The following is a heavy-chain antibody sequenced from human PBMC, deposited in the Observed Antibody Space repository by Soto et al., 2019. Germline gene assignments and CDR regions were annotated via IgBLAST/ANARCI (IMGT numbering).Heavy chain of an antibody. Sequence: GSLRLSCAASGFTVSSKYMTWVRQAPGKGLEWIGEINHSGSTNYHPSLKSRVTISVDTSKNQFSLKLSSVTAADTAAYYCARGPLIAVAGHYYYYYGMDVWGQGTTVTVSS. CDR1: GFTVSSKY. J-gene: IGHJ6*02. V-gene: IGHV4-34*01. CDR3: ARGPLIAVAGHYYYYYGMDV. D-gene: IGHD6-19*01. CDR2: INHSGST.